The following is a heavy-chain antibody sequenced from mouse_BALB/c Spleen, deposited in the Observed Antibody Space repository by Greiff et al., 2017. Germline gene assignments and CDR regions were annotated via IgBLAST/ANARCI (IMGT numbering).Heavy chain of an antibody. CDR3: ASRRTRAMDD. V-gene: IGHV14-4*02. CDR1: GFNIKDYY. J-gene: IGHJ4*01. Sequence: VQLQESGAELVRSGASVKLSCTASGFNIKDYYMPWVKQRPEQGLEWIGWLDHENGDTEYAPKFQGKATMTADTSSNTAYLQLSILTSEDTAVYYCASRRTRAMDDWGQGTSVTVSS. CDR2: LDHENGDT.